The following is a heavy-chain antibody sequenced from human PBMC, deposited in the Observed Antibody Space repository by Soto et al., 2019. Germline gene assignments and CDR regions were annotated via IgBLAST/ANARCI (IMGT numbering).Heavy chain of an antibody. CDR3: ARHWEYYYGYFDE. Sequence: PSETLSLTCTVSGGSISSSSYYWGWIRQPPGKGLEWIGSIYYSGSTYYNPSLKSRVTISVDTSKNQFSLKLSSVTAADTAVYYGARHWEYYYGYFDEWGQGTLVTVSS. CDR2: IYYSGST. J-gene: IGHJ4*02. D-gene: IGHD3-10*01. V-gene: IGHV4-39*01. CDR1: GGSISSSSYY.